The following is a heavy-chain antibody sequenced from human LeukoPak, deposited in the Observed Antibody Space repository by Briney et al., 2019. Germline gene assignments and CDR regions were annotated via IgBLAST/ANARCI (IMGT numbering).Heavy chain of an antibody. Sequence: ASVKVSCKASGGTFSSYAISWVRQAPGQGLEWMGGIIPIFGTANYAQKFQGRVTITTDESTSTAYMELSSLRSEDTAVYYCASLGVEMATIRYWGQGTLVTVSS. J-gene: IGHJ4*02. CDR3: ASLGVEMATIRY. CDR1: GGTFSSYA. D-gene: IGHD5-24*01. CDR2: IIPIFGTA. V-gene: IGHV1-69*05.